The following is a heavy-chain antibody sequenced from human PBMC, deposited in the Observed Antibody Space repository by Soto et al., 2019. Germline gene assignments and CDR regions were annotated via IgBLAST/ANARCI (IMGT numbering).Heavy chain of an antibody. CDR3: AREPTMIVVIITGDAFDL. J-gene: IGHJ3*01. CDR2: ISAYNRNT. Sequence: QVQLVQSGAEVKKPGASVKVYCKASGYTFTSYGISWVRQAPGQGLEWMGWISAYNRNTNYAQKFQGRVTMTTDTSTSTAYMVLRSLRSDDTAVYYCAREPTMIVVIITGDAFDLWGQGTMVTVSS. V-gene: IGHV1-18*01. D-gene: IGHD3-22*01. CDR1: GYTFTSYG.